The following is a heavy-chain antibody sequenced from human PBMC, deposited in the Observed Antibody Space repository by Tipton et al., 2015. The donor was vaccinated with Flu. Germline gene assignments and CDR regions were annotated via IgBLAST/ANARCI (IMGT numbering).Heavy chain of an antibody. CDR2: INHSGST. Sequence: TLSLTCAVYGGSFSGYYWSWIRQPPGKGLEWIGEINHSGSTNYNPSLKSRVTISVDMSKNQFSLKLSSVTAADTAVYYCARGYCSGGSCSYWYFDLWGRGTLVTASS. V-gene: IGHV4-34*01. J-gene: IGHJ2*01. CDR1: GGSFSGYY. CDR3: ARGYCSGGSCSYWYFDL. D-gene: IGHD2-15*01.